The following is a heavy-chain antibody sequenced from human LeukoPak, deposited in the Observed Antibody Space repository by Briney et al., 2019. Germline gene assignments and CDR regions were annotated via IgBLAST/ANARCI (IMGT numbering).Heavy chain of an antibody. V-gene: IGHV3-7*01. J-gene: IGHJ4*02. Sequence: PGGSLRLSCAASGLSFSSFWMSWVRQAPGKGLEWVANISQDGSEKNYVDSVKGRFTISRDGAKNLLYLQMNSLRAEDAAVYYCAREQCSGNSCYYYWGQGTLVTVSS. CDR1: GLSFSSFW. D-gene: IGHD2-15*01. CDR2: ISQDGSEK. CDR3: AREQCSGNSCYYY.